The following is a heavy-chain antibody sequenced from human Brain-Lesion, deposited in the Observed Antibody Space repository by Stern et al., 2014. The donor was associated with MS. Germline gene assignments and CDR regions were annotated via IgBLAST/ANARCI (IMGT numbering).Heavy chain of an antibody. D-gene: IGHD1-26*01. Sequence: QVQLVQSGAEVKKPGASVKVSCKVSGYTLTELSMHWVRQAPRKGLEWMGGFDPEDGETIYAQKFQGRVTMTEDISTDTAYMELSSLRSEDTAVYYCATLSPGAGGNYYRHFDYWGQGTLVTVSS. CDR2: FDPEDGET. V-gene: IGHV1-24*01. J-gene: IGHJ4*02. CDR3: ATLSPGAGGNYYRHFDY. CDR1: GYTLTELS.